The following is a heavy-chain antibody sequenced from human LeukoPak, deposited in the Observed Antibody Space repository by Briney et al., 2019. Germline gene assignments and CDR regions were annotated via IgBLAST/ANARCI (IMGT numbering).Heavy chain of an antibody. CDR2: IYPGDSDT. Sequence: KSGESLKISCKGSGYSFTNYWIGWVRQMPGKGLEWMGLIYPGDSDTRYSPSFQGQVTISVDKSISTAYLQWSSLKASDTAMYCARRGNVWTGPGYWGQGTLVTVSS. D-gene: IGHD1-1*01. CDR3: ARRGNVWTGPGY. J-gene: IGHJ4*02. CDR1: GYSFTNYW. V-gene: IGHV5-51*01.